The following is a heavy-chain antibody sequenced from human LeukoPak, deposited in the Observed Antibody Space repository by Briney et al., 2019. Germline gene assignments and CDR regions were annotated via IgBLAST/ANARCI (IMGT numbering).Heavy chain of an antibody. J-gene: IGHJ4*02. V-gene: IGHV4-59*08. CDR3: ARRAEYCSSTSCYDFDY. CDR1: GASISRYY. Sequence: PSETLSLTCTVSGASISRYYWSWIRQPPGEGLEWIDYMYYTGSTNYNPSLKSRVTISVDTSKNQFSLKLTSVTAADTAVYYCARRAEYCSSTSCYDFDYWGQGTLVTVSS. D-gene: IGHD2-2*01. CDR2: MYYTGST.